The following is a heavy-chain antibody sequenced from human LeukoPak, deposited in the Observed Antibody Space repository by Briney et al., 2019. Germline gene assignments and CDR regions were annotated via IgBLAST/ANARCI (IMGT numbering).Heavy chain of an antibody. Sequence: GGSLRLSCAASGFTFSSYEMNWVRQAAGKGLEWVSYISSSGSTIYYADAVKGRFTISRDNAKNSLYLQMNSLRAEDTAVYYCARHPRVVGSATRQYYFDYWGQGTLVTVSS. D-gene: IGHD2-2*01. CDR2: ISSSGSTI. J-gene: IGHJ4*02. CDR1: GFTFSSYE. V-gene: IGHV3-48*03. CDR3: ARHPRVVGSATRQYYFDY.